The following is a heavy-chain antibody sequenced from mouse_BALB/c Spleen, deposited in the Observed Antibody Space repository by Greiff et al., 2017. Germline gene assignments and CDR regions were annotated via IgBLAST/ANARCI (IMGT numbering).Heavy chain of an antibody. V-gene: IGHV5-4*02. CDR1: GFTFSDYY. CDR3: ARGITPSWFAY. Sequence: EVKLVESGGGLVKPGGSLKLSCAASGFTFSDYYMYWVRQTPEKRLEWVATISDGGSYTYYPDSVKGRFTISRDNAKNNLYLQMSSLKSEDTAMYYCARGITPSWFAYWGQGTLVTVSA. CDR2: ISDGGSYT. D-gene: IGHD1-1*01. J-gene: IGHJ3*01.